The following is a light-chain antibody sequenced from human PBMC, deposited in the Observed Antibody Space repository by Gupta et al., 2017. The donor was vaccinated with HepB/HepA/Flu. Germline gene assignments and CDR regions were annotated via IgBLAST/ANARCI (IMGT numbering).Light chain of an antibody. CDR3: MQVLQTPLT. CDR2: LGS. Sequence: DIVMTQSPLSLSVTPGEPASISCRSSQSLLHSNGYNYLDWYLQKPGQSPQLLIYLGSNQASGASDRFSGSGSGTDFTLKISRVEADDIGVYFCMQVLQTPLTFGGGTKVEIK. V-gene: IGKV2-28*01. J-gene: IGKJ4*01. CDR1: QSLLHSNGYNY.